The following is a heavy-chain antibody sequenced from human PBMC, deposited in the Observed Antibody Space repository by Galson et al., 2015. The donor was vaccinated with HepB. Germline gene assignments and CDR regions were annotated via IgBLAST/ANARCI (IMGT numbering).Heavy chain of an antibody. CDR3: AIVDYYGSGSYYNADY. V-gene: IGHV3-30*03. D-gene: IGHD3-10*01. CDR2: ISYDGSNK. J-gene: IGHJ4*02. CDR1: GFTFSSYG. Sequence: SLRLSCGASGFTFSSYGIHWVRQAPGKGLEWVAVISYDGSNKYYADSVKGRFTISRDNSKNTLFLQMNSLRAEDTAVYYCAIVDYYGSGSYYNADYWGQGTLVTVSS.